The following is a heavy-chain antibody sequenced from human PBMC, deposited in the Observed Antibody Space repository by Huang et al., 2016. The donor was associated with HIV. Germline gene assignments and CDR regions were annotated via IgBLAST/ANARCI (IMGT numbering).Heavy chain of an antibody. Sequence: QVHLQQWGAGLLKPSETLSLTCGVFGGSLSGSYWSWIRQTPGKGLGWVGEITQSGNSNTNPSDETRVTRSVDTSKNHFSLRLSAVTGADTAFYYCARGQQGSRTSGWDEQSRFYYYMDVWGDGTTVSVSS. D-gene: IGHD6-19*01. CDR1: GGSLSGSY. CDR2: ITQSGNS. V-gene: IGHV4-34*01. CDR3: ARGQQGSRTSGWDEQSRFYYYMDV. J-gene: IGHJ6*03.